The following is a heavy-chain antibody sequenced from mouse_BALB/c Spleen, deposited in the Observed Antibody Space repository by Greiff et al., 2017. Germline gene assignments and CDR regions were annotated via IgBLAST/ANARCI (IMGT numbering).Heavy chain of an antibody. CDR3: ARSLRSLYAMDY. Sequence: QVQLQQSGAELMKPGASVKISCKATGYTFSSYWIEWVKQRPGHGLEWIGEILPGSGSTNYNEKFKGKATFTADTSSNTAYMQLSSLTSEDSAVYYCARSLRSLYAMDYWGQGTSVTVSS. J-gene: IGHJ4*01. D-gene: IGHD1-1*01. V-gene: IGHV1-9*01. CDR1: GYTFSSYW. CDR2: ILPGSGST.